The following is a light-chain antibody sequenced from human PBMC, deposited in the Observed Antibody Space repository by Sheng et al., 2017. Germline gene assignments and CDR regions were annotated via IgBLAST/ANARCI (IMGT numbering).Light chain of an antibody. CDR1: SSDVGEYNF. CDR3: SSYTSSSPYV. Sequence: QSALTQPRSVSGSPGQSVTISCTGTSSDVGEYNFVSWYQQHPGKAPKLMIYDVKKRPSGVSNRFSGSKSHNTASLIISGLQAEDEADYFCSSYTSSSPYVFGSGTKVIVL. V-gene: IGLV2-11*01. CDR2: DVK. J-gene: IGLJ1*01.